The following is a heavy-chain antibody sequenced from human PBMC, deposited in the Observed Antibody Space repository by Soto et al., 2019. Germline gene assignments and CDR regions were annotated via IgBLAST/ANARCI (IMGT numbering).Heavy chain of an antibody. CDR3: AHTNYAILTGSPYFDY. D-gene: IGHD3-9*01. J-gene: IGHJ4*02. CDR2: IYWDDDK. CDR1: GFSLSTSGVG. Sequence: QITLKESGPTLVKPTQTLTLTCTFSGFSLSTSGVGVGWIRQPPGKALEWLALIYWDDDKRYSPSLKSRLTTTXXTXKXPVALTMPNLDPVDTATYSCAHTNYAILTGSPYFDYWGQGTLVTVSS. V-gene: IGHV2-5*02.